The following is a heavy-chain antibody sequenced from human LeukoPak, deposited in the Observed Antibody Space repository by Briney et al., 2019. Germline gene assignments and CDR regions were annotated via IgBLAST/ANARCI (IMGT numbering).Heavy chain of an antibody. V-gene: IGHV4-61*02. D-gene: IGHD2-2*01. Sequence: SETLSLTCTVSGGSISSSGYFWSWIRQPAGKGLEWIGRFYASGSTNYNPSLQSRVTISVDTSKNQFSLKLTSVTAADTAVYYCALGNCPTTSCYPGVAFDIWGQGTMVTVSP. J-gene: IGHJ3*02. CDR2: FYASGST. CDR3: ALGNCPTTSCYPGVAFDI. CDR1: GGSISSSGYF.